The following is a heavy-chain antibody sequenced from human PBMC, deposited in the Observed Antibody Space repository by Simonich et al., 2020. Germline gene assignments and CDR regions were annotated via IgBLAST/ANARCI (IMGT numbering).Heavy chain of an antibody. V-gene: IGHV3-53*01. CDR2: IYGGGST. D-gene: IGHD1-1*01. J-gene: IGHJ4*02. Sequence: EVQLVESGGGLIQPGGSLRLSCAASGFTVSSNYMSWVRQAPGKGLEEVSVIYGGGSTYYADSVKGRFTISRDNSKNTLYLQINSLRAEDTAVYYCARWTATGYYFDYWGQGTLVTVSS. CDR1: GFTVSSNY. CDR3: ARWTATGYYFDY.